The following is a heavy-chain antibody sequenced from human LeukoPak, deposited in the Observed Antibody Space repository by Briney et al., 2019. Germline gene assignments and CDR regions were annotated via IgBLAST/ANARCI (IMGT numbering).Heavy chain of an antibody. CDR2: IYQGGST. CDR3: ARVRDVYNHVFEN. J-gene: IGHJ4*02. V-gene: IGHV3-53*01. Sequence: PGGSLRLSCAVSTFTVASNYMSWVRQTPGKGLVWVSDIYQGGSTYFSDSVKGRFTTSRDISKNTLHLQMNNLRVDDTAVYYCARVRDVYNHVFENWGQGTLVTVS. CDR1: TFTVASNY. D-gene: IGHD5-24*01.